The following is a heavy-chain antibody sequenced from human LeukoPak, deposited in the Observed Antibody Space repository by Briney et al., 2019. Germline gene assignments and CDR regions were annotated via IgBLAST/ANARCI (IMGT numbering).Heavy chain of an antibody. J-gene: IGHJ4*02. CDR2: INHSGST. D-gene: IGHD3-10*01. V-gene: IGHV4-34*01. CDR3: ARDTYYYGSGSYQYYFDY. Sequence: PSETLSLTCAVYGGSFSGYYWSWIRQPPGKGLEWIGEINHSGSTNYNPSLKSRVTISVDTSKNQFSLKLSSVTAADTAVYHCARDTYYYGSGSYQYYFDYWGQGTLVTVSS. CDR1: GGSFSGYY.